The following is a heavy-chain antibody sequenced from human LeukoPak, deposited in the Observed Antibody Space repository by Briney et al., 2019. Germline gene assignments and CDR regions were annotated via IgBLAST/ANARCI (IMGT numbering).Heavy chain of an antibody. CDR3: ARDHGIAARLAPKPPDY. Sequence: KPGGSLRLSCAASGFIFSSYSMNWVRQAPGKGLEWVSSISSSSSYIYYADSVKGRFTISRDNAKNSLYLQMNSLRAEDTAVYYCARDHGIAARLAPKPPDYWGQGTLVTVSS. CDR2: ISSSSSYI. CDR1: GFIFSSYS. V-gene: IGHV3-21*01. D-gene: IGHD6-6*01. J-gene: IGHJ4*02.